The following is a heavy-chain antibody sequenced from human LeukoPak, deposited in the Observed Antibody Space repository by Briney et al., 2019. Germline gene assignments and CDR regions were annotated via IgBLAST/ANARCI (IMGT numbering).Heavy chain of an antibody. CDR3: AKPDGSGSYALN. Sequence: GGSLRLSCAASGFTFSSFGFHWVRQAPGKGLEWVALISPDGDDKYYADSVKGRFTISRDNSKNTLYLQMNSLRTEDTAMYYCAKPDGSGSYALNWGQGTLVTVSS. J-gene: IGHJ4*02. D-gene: IGHD3-10*01. CDR2: ISPDGDDK. CDR1: GFTFSSFG. V-gene: IGHV3-30*18.